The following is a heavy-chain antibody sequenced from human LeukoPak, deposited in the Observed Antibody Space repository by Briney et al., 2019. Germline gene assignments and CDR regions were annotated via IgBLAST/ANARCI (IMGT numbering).Heavy chain of an antibody. J-gene: IGHJ6*03. D-gene: IGHD3-10*01. CDR2: IIPIFGTA. V-gene: IGHV1-69*05. Sequence: ASVKVSCKASGGTFSSYAISWVRQAPGQGLEWMGGIIPIFGTANYAQKFQGRVTITTDESTSTAYMELSSLRSEDTAVYYCARSSYGSGSYYKGYYYMDVWGKGTTVTVSS. CDR3: ARSSYGSGSYYKGYYYMDV. CDR1: GGTFSSYA.